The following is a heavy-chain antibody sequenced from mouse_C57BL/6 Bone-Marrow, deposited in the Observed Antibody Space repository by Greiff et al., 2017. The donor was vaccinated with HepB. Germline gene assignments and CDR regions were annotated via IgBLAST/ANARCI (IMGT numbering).Heavy chain of an antibody. J-gene: IGHJ3*01. Sequence: VQLKESGPVLVKPGASVKMSCKASGYTFTDYYMNWVKQSHGKSLEWIGVINPYNGGTSYNQKFKGKATLTVDKSSSTAYMELNSLTSEDSAVYYCARAGSSPCWGQGTLVTVSA. V-gene: IGHV1-19*01. CDR3: ARAGSSPC. D-gene: IGHD1-1*01. CDR1: GYTFTDYY. CDR2: INPYNGGT.